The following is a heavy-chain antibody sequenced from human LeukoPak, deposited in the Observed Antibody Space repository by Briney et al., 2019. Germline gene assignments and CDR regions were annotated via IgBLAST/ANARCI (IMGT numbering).Heavy chain of an antibody. Sequence: GESLKISCKGSGYSFTSYWIGWVRQMPGKGLEWMGIIYPGDSDTRYSPSFQGQVTISVDKSISTAYLQWSNLKASDTAMYYCARVAHGSGSYYNHPFDYWGQGTLVTVSS. V-gene: IGHV5-51*01. CDR3: ARVAHGSGSYYNHPFDY. CDR2: IYPGDSDT. J-gene: IGHJ4*02. D-gene: IGHD3-10*01. CDR1: GYSFTSYW.